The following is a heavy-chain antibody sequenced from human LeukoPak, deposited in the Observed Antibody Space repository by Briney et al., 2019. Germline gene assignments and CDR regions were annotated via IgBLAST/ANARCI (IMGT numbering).Heavy chain of an antibody. Sequence: SETLSLTCSVSGGSISSSDYYWGWVRQPPGKGLEWIGSIYYSGSTYYNPSLKSRIAISVDTSKNQFSLKLSSVTATDTAVYYCARVSCSGGSCPSGSWFDPWGQGTLVTVSS. CDR2: IYYSGST. D-gene: IGHD2-15*01. J-gene: IGHJ5*02. CDR1: GGSISSSDYY. V-gene: IGHV4-39*01. CDR3: ARVSCSGGSCPSGSWFDP.